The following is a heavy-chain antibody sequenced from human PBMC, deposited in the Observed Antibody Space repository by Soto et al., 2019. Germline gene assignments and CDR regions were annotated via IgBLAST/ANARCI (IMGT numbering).Heavy chain of an antibody. CDR3: AKVSRKDSAIDFDY. D-gene: IGHD2-15*01. Sequence: QVQLVQSGAELKKPGASVKVFCKASGYTFSNYDMNWVRQATGQGPEWIGWVNPNNGDTGYAQKFQGRVTLTTDISTTTAYMELTSLRSEDTAIYYCAKVSRKDSAIDFDYWGQGTLITVSS. V-gene: IGHV1-8*01. J-gene: IGHJ4*02. CDR1: GYTFSNYD. CDR2: VNPNNGDT.